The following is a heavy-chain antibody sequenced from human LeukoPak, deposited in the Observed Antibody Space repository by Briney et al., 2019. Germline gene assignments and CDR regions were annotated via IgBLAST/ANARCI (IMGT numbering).Heavy chain of an antibody. CDR1: GGSVLSGSKY. Sequence: PSETRSLTCTVSGGSVLSGSKYGSWIRQPPGKGLEWTWYIYYSGSTNYNPSLKSRVTTSVDTSKNQFSLNLSSVTAADTAVYFCARGGYCTSTSWYQGLGVWGQGTTVTVSS. CDR3: ARGGYCTSTSWYQGLGV. CDR2: IYYSGST. J-gene: IGHJ6*02. V-gene: IGHV4-61*01. D-gene: IGHD2-2*01.